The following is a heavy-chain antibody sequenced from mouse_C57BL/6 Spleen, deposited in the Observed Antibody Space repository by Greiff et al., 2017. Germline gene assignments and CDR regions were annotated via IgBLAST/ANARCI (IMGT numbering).Heavy chain of an antibody. D-gene: IGHD1-1*01. V-gene: IGHV1-62-2*01. CDR3: AKREEAHEYGSSPFAY. J-gene: IGHJ3*01. CDR2: FYPGSGSI. CDR1: GYTFTEYT. Sequence: VQLQQSGAELVKPGASVKLSCKASGYTFTEYTIHWVKQRSGQGLEWIGWFYPGSGSIKYNEKFKDKATLTADKSSSTVYMELSRLTSEDSAVYAVAKREEAHEYGSSPFAYWGQGTLVTVSA.